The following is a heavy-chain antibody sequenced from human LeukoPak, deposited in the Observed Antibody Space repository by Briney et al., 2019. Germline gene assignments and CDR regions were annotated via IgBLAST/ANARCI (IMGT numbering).Heavy chain of an antibody. Sequence: GGSLRLSCAASGFTFSSYRMSWVRQAPGKGLEWVANIKQDGSEKYYVDSVKGRFTISRDNAKNSLYLQMNSLRAEGTAVYYCVAMELFRGVKIGGQGTLVTVSS. D-gene: IGHD3-10*01. J-gene: IGHJ4*02. CDR1: GFTFSSYR. CDR3: VAMELFRGVKI. V-gene: IGHV3-7*01. CDR2: IKQDGSEK.